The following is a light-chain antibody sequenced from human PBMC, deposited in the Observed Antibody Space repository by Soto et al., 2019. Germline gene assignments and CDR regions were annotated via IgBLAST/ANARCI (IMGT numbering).Light chain of an antibody. CDR3: VSLVVIRSGWV. V-gene: IGLV1-44*01. Sequence: QSVLTQPHSASGTPGQRVTISCSGSTSNIGTNTVNWYQQLPGAAPKLPLSTNNQRHSGFPDRVSDSKSGISASLAMSVPQSEHEADYDCVSLVVIRSGWVFGVGTKLTVL. J-gene: IGLJ3*02. CDR2: TNN. CDR1: TSNIGTNT.